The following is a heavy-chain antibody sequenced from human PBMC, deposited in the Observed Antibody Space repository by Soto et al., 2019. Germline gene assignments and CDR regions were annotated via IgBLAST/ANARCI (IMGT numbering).Heavy chain of an antibody. CDR1: VITCSSYI. V-gene: IGHV3-21*01. Sequence: GSLIVSCASSVITCSSYIMNLVIQAPGKGLEWVSSISSSSSYIYYADSVKGRFTISRDNAKNSLYLQMNSLRAEDTAVAYCEELGRNWFDPSGQATLVTVTS. D-gene: IGHD7-27*01. CDR2: ISSSSSYI. CDR3: EELGRNWFDP. J-gene: IGHJ5*02.